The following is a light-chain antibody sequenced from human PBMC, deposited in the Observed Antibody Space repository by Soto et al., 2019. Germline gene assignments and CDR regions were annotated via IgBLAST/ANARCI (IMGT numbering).Light chain of an antibody. CDR2: AAS. V-gene: IGKV1-39*01. Sequence: DIQMTQSPSSLSASIGDRVTVTCRASQTISNYLNWYQQKPGKSPKLLVYAASKLQSGVPSRFSASGSGTDFTLTINNLQPEDFATYYCQHTSTPPITFGQGTRLEIK. CDR1: QTISNY. CDR3: QHTSTPPIT. J-gene: IGKJ5*01.